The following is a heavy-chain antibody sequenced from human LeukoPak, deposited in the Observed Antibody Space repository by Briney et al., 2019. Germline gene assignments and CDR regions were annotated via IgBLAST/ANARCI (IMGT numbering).Heavy chain of an antibody. J-gene: IGHJ4*02. CDR2: IKSNTDGGTT. D-gene: IGHD4-17*01. CDR3: ATEYYGAYNY. CDR1: GFTFTNAR. Sequence: PGGSLRLSCAASGFTFTNARMSWVRQAPGKGLEWVGRIKSNTDGGTTDYVAPVKGRFTISRDDSKDTLYLQMNSLKTEDIAVYFCATEYYGAYNYWGQGTLVTVSS. V-gene: IGHV3-15*01.